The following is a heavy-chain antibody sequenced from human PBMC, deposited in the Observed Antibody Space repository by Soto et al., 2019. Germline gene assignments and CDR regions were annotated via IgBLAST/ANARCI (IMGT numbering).Heavy chain of an antibody. CDR1: GYSISSGYF. CDR3: ARAKLVGRGGFDY. CDR2: MYRSGTT. J-gene: IGHJ4*02. Sequence: SETLSLTCAVSGYSISSGYFWVWIRQPPGKGLEWIGTMYRSGTTYYNPSLKNRITIFLDTSKNQFSLNLRSVTAADTAVYYWARAKLVGRGGFDYWGQGTLVTVSS. V-gene: IGHV4-38-2*01. D-gene: IGHD3-10*01.